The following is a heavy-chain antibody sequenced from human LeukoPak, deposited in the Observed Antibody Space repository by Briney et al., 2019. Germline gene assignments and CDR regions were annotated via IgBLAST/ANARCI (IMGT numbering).Heavy chain of an antibody. V-gene: IGHV3-74*01. J-gene: IGHJ3*02. CDR2: ISSDGRSI. D-gene: IGHD1-26*01. Sequence: GGSLRLSCAASGFTFSNYWMHWVRHAPGKGLVRVSRISSDGRSIIHADSVKGRFTISRDNAKNMLYLQMNSLRVEDTAVYYCARGGSPPEALGDALDIWGQGTMVTVSS. CDR1: GFTFSNYW. CDR3: ARGGSPPEALGDALDI.